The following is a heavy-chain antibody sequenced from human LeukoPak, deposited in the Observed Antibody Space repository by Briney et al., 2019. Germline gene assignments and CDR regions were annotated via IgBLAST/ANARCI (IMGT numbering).Heavy chain of an antibody. D-gene: IGHD5-18*01. CDR2: IIPIFGTA. V-gene: IGHV1-69*05. CDR3: ARGGYSYGAYYFDY. CDR1: GGTFSSYA. J-gene: IGHJ4*02. Sequence: GSSVKVSCKASGGTFSSYAISWVRQAPGQGLEWMVRIIPIFGTANYAQKFQGRVTITTDESTSTAYMELSSLRSEDTAVYYRARGGYSYGAYYFDYWGQGTLVTVSS.